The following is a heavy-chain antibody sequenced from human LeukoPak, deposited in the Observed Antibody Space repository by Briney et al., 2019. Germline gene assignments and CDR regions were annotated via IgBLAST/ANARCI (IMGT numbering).Heavy chain of an antibody. D-gene: IGHD1-26*01. V-gene: IGHV4-39*07. CDR1: GGSISSSSYY. Sequence: PSETLSLTCTVSGGSISSSSYYWGWLRQPPGKGLEWIGSIYHSGSTYYNPSLKSRVTISVDTSKNQFSLKLSSVTAADTAVYYCARDPFWEWELLDVDYWGQGTLVTVSS. J-gene: IGHJ4*02. CDR3: ARDPFWEWELLDVDY. CDR2: IYHSGST.